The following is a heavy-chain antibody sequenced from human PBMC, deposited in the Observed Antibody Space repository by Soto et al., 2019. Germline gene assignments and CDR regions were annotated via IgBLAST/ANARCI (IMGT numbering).Heavy chain of an antibody. Sequence: GEALKISCKASGYKFTTFWLNWVRQTPGKGLEWLVMIGPTDSFTNYSPPFEGHVTISVDRSISTAYLQWNSLQASDTAIYYCARPASGGISDAFYXWGQGTTFTVS. V-gene: IGHV5-10-1*01. CDR1: GYKFTTFW. CDR2: IGPTDSFT. CDR3: ARPASGGISDAFYX. D-gene: IGHD2-15*01. J-gene: IGHJ3*01.